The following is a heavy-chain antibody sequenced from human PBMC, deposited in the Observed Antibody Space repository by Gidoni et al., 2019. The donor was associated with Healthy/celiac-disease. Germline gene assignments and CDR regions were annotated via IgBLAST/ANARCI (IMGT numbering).Heavy chain of an antibody. J-gene: IGHJ5*02. CDR1: GFTFGDYA. D-gene: IGHD2-2*01. CDR3: TRAIGGYCSSTSCHSWAWFDP. Sequence: EVQLVESGGGLVTPGRSLRLSCTASGFTFGDYAMSWFRQAPGKGLEWVGFIGSKAYGGTTEYAASVKGRFTISRDDSKSIAYLQMNSLKTEDTAVYYCTRAIGGYCSSTSCHSWAWFDPWGQGTLVTVSS. V-gene: IGHV3-49*05. CDR2: IGSKAYGGTT.